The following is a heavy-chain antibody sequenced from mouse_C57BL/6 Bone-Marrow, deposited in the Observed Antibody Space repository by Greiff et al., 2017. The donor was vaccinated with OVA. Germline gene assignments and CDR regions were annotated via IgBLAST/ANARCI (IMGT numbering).Heavy chain of an antibody. CDR2: IDPETGGT. D-gene: IGHD2-3*01. CDR3: TGPDEGYYGYWFVY. Sequence: QVQLQQSGAELVRPGASVTLSCKASGYTFTDYEMHWVKQTPVHGLEWIGAIDPETGGTAYNQKFKGKAILTADKSSSTAYMELRSLTSEDSAVYYCTGPDEGYYGYWFVYGGQGTLVPVSA. J-gene: IGHJ3*01. CDR1: GYTFTDYE. V-gene: IGHV1-15*01.